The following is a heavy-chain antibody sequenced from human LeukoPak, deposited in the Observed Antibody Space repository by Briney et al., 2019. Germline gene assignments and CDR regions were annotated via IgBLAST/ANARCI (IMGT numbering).Heavy chain of an antibody. CDR3: ARAAVRSSSGNNWFDP. D-gene: IGHD6-13*01. V-gene: IGHV1-2*02. CDR1: GYTFTGYY. Sequence: ASVKVSCKASGYTFTGYYMHWVRQAPGQGLEWMGWINPNSGGTNYAQKFQGRVTMTRDTSISTAYTELSRLRSDDTAVYYCARAAVRSSSGNNWFDPWGQGTLVTVSS. CDR2: INPNSGGT. J-gene: IGHJ5*02.